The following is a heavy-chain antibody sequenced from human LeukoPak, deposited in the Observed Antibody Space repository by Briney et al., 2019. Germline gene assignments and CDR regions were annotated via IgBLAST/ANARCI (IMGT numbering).Heavy chain of an antibody. V-gene: IGHV1-18*01. D-gene: IGHD2-2*01. CDR3: ATRGGHDIVVDDAFDI. CDR2: ISTYNGDT. J-gene: IGHJ3*02. Sequence: ASVKVSCKASGYTFTTYGISWVRQAPGQGLEWMGWISTYNGDTNYAQKLQGRVTMTEDTSTDTAYMELSSLRSEDTAVYYCATRGGHDIVVDDAFDIWGQGTMVTVSS. CDR1: GYTFTTYG.